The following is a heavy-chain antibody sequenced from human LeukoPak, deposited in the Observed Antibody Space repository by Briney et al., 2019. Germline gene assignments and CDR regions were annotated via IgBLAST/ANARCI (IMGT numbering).Heavy chain of an antibody. Sequence: SETLSLTCTVSGDTVSNGNYYWSWLRQPPGKALEWIGYIYYTGNTYYNPSLEGRVTISVDTSKNHFSVKLSSVTAADTAVCYCARSQNYYGSGDYWSQGTLVTVSS. CDR2: IYYTGNT. CDR1: GDTVSNGNYY. V-gene: IGHV4-61*03. CDR3: ARSQNYYGSGDY. D-gene: IGHD3-10*01. J-gene: IGHJ4*02.